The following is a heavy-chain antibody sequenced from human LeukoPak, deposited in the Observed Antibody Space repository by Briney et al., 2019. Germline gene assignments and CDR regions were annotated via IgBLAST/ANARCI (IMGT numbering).Heavy chain of an antibody. CDR2: IETDGTTI. Sequence: GGSLRLSCAASGFTFSNYWMHWVRQTPGKGLVWVANIETDGTTIHYADSVKGRFTISRDNAENTVYLQMNSLRAEDTGVYHCAREYNGGLDYWGQGTLVTVSS. CDR3: AREYNGGLDY. J-gene: IGHJ4*02. V-gene: IGHV3-74*01. CDR1: GFTFSNYW. D-gene: IGHD5-12*01.